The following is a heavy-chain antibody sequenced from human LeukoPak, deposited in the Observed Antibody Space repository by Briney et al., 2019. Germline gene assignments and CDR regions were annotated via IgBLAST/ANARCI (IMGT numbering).Heavy chain of an antibody. Sequence: SVKVSCKASGGTLSTYNISWVRQAPGQGLEWMGGIIPIFNTKNYAQRFQDRVILTADESTSTAYMELSSLRSEDTAVYYCAAVNGEKTNWYFDLWGRGTLVTVSS. CDR1: GGTLSTYN. D-gene: IGHD4-17*01. CDR3: AAVNGEKTNWYFDL. J-gene: IGHJ2*01. V-gene: IGHV1-69*13. CDR2: IIPIFNTK.